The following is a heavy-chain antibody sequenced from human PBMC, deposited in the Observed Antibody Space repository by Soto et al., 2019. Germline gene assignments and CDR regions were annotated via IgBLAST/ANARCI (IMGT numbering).Heavy chain of an antibody. CDR2: ISYDGNKE. CDR1: GFIFGTYG. Sequence: QVQLVESGGGVVQPGRSLRLSCSASGFIFGTYGMDWVRQAPGKGLEWVALISYDGNKEFYADSVKGRITISRDNSRNTHYLQMNSLKPEDTAMYDCAKETATSVDYYYFYGLDVWGPGTTGSVSS. CDR3: AKETATSVDYYYFYGLDV. V-gene: IGHV3-30*18. D-gene: IGHD1-1*01. J-gene: IGHJ6*01.